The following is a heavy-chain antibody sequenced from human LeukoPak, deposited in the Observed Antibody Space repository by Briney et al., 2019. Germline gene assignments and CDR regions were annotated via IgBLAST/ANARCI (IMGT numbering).Heavy chain of an antibody. CDR2: ISSSGSNT. J-gene: IGHJ4*02. V-gene: IGHV3-23*01. Sequence: GGSLRLSCAVSGFTFSNYGMSWARQAPGKGPEWVSAISSSGSNTYYADSVKGRFTISRDNSQNTLYLQMNSLRAEDTAVYYCAPIYYPSLGYWGQGTLVTVSS. D-gene: IGHD3-22*01. CDR3: APIYYPSLGY. CDR1: GFTFSNYG.